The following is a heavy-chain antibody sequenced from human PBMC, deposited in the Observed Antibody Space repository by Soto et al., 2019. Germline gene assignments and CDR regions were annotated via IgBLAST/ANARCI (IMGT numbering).Heavy chain of an antibody. CDR1: GFSFSSYS. CDR2: IIGAGT. D-gene: IGHD3-3*01. CDR3: VRDEGWSGSPGGY. Sequence: EVQLLESGGGLVQPGGSLRLSCAASGFSFSSYSMAWVRHIPGRGLDWVSSIIGAGTSYAESVKGRFTISRDNSKNTLYLQMNSLRVEDTAVYYCVRDEGWSGSPGGYWGQGTLVTVSS. V-gene: IGHV3-23*01. J-gene: IGHJ4*02.